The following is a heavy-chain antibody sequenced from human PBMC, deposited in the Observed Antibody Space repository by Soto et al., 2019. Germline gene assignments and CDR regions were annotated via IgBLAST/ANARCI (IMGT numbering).Heavy chain of an antibody. J-gene: IGHJ4*02. D-gene: IGHD5-12*01. Sequence: GGSLRLSCAASGFTFRNYAMSWVRQAPGKGLEWVSTIGGTGANTYYADSVKGRFTISRDNSKNTVCLQMNSLRADDTAVYYCAGRGGYRQFDCWGQGTLVTVSS. CDR3: AGRGGYRQFDC. CDR1: GFTFRNYA. V-gene: IGHV3-23*01. CDR2: IGGTGANT.